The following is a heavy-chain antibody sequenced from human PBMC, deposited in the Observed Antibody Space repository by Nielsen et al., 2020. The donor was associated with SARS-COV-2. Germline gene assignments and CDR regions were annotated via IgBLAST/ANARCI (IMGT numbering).Heavy chain of an antibody. J-gene: IGHJ4*02. V-gene: IGHV3-30*18. CDR3: AKPHYSYDPVDY. Sequence: GESLKISCAASGFTFSSYGMHWVRQAPGKGLEWVAVISYDGSNKYYADSVKGRFTISRDNSKNTLYLQMNSLRAEDTAVYYCAKPHYSYDPVDYWGQGTLITVSS. D-gene: IGHD2-21*01. CDR1: GFTFSSYG. CDR2: ISYDGSNK.